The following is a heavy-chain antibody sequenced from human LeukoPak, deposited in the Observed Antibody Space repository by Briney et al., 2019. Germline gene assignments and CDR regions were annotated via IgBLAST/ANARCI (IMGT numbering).Heavy chain of an antibody. CDR3: ARADIWGTYRIDY. CDR2: IWYDGSNK. V-gene: IGHV3-33*01. CDR1: GFTFRIYG. J-gene: IGHJ4*02. Sequence: GRSLNLSCAASGFTFRIYGMHWVRQAPGKGLEWVAGIWYDGSNKYYVDSVKGRFTISRDNSKNTLYPQMNSLRAEDTAVYYCARADIWGTYRIDYWGQGALVTVSS. D-gene: IGHD3-16*02.